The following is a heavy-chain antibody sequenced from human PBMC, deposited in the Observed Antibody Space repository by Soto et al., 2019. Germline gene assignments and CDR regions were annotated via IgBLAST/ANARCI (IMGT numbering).Heavy chain of an antibody. D-gene: IGHD3-10*01. Sequence: GGSLRLSCVASGFTFGSRARSWVRQAPGEGLEWVSTITDTGGDSKSADSVRGRFAISRDNSRNTLYLQMSSLRAEDSAVYYCASGSKDSHPGSRIFDFWGRGTLVTVYS. J-gene: IGHJ4*01. CDR1: GFTFGSRA. CDR3: ASGSKDSHPGSRIFDF. V-gene: IGHV3-23*01. CDR2: ITDTGGDS.